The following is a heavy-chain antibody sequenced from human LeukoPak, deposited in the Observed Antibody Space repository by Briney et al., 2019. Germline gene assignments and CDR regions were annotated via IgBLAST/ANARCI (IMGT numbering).Heavy chain of an antibody. D-gene: IGHD3-10*01. CDR1: GGSISSYY. CDR3: ARDSGTTGEVKFDP. V-gene: IGHV4-4*07. CDR2: IYTSGTI. Sequence: PSETLSLTCTVSGGSISSYYWSWIRQPAGAALEWIGRIYTSGTITYNPSLKSRVTMSVDTSKNQFSLKLSSVTAADTAVYYCARDSGTTGEVKFDPWGQGTLVTVSS. J-gene: IGHJ5*02.